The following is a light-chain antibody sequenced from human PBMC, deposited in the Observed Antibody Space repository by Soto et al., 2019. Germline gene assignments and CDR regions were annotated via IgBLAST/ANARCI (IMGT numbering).Light chain of an antibody. J-gene: IGKJ1*01. Sequence: DIVMTQSPVTLSVSPGERATLSCRASQSVSGNLAWYQQKPGQAPRLLIYGVSARATGIPARFSGSGFGTEFTLTISSLQSEDFALYYCQQYNFWPETFGQGTKVDIK. CDR3: QQYNFWPET. CDR1: QSVSGN. CDR2: GVS. V-gene: IGKV3-15*01.